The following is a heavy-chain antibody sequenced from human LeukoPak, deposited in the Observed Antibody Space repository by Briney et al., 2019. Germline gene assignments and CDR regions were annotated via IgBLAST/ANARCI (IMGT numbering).Heavy chain of an antibody. CDR2: IYYSGST. Sequence: PSETLSLTCTVSGGSISSGGYYWSWIRQHPGKGLEWIGYIYYSGSTYYNPSLKSRVTISVDTSKNQFSLKLSSVTAADTAVYYCARGLDTAMVTESWFDPRGQGTLVTVSS. CDR3: ARGLDTAMVTESWFDP. D-gene: IGHD5-18*01. CDR1: GGSISSGGYY. J-gene: IGHJ5*02. V-gene: IGHV4-31*03.